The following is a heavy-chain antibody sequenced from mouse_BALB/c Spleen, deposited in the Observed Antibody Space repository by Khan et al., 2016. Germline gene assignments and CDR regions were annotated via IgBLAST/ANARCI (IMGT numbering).Heavy chain of an antibody. J-gene: IGHJ3*01. Sequence: EVQLQESGAELVKPGASVKLSCTASGFNIKDTYMHWVKQRPEQGLEWIGRIDPANGKTKYDPKFQGQATITADTSSNTAYLQLSSLTSEDTAVYYCARSPYDYDVGVAYWGQGTLVTVSA. CDR3: ARSPYDYDVGVAY. D-gene: IGHD2-4*01. V-gene: IGHV14-3*02. CDR1: GFNIKDTY. CDR2: IDPANGKT.